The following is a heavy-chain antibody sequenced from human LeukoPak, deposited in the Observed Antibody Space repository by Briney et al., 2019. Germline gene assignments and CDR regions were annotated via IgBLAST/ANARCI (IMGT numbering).Heavy chain of an antibody. CDR2: INPIGGTT. V-gene: IGHV1-46*01. J-gene: IGHJ2*01. D-gene: IGHD4-11*01. CDR3: ARQQGLQNLNF. Sequence: GASVKLSCKTSGYTFTSYYIHWVRQAPGQGPEWLGIINPIGGTTHFAQKFQGRVTMTRDTSTTTVYMELSSLGSEDTAVYYCARQQGLQNLNF. CDR1: GYTFTSYY.